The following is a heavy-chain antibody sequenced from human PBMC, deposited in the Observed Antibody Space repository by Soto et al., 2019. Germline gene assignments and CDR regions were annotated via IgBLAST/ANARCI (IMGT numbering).Heavy chain of an antibody. J-gene: IGHJ4*02. CDR1: GGSIISGGYY. V-gene: IGHV4-31*03. D-gene: IGHD3-10*01. Sequence: QVQLQESGPGLVKPSQTLSLTCTVSGGSIISGGYYWSWIRQHPGKGLEWIGYIYYSGGTYNNPSLKSRVTISIDTSKNPFSLKLSSVTAADTAVYFCARGSWFGELFWGQGTLVTVSS. CDR3: ARGSWFGELF. CDR2: IYYSGGT.